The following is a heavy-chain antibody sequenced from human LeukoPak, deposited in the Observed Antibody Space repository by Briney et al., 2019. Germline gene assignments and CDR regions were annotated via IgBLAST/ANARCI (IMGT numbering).Heavy chain of an antibody. J-gene: IGHJ4*02. V-gene: IGHV3-9*01. Sequence: GRSLRLSCVASGFQFADYAMHWVRQTPGKGLGWVSGISWNSATMDYADSLRGRFTISRDNAKNSLYLQMTNLRTEDTALYYCAKLCDWNSIDYWGQGTLVTVSS. CDR2: ISWNSATM. CDR1: GFQFADYA. CDR3: AKLCDWNSIDY. D-gene: IGHD1-7*01.